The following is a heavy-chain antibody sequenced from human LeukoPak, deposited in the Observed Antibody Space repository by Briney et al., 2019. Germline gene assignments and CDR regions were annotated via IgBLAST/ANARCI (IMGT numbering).Heavy chain of an antibody. J-gene: IGHJ4*02. CDR3: ARGISSGPLPGDY. CDR2: IYYSGST. V-gene: IGHV4-59*01. D-gene: IGHD6-25*01. Sequence: SETLSLTCTVSGGSISSYYWSWIRQPPGKGLEWIGYIYYSGSTNYNPSLKSRVTISVDTSKNQFSLKLSSVTAADTAVYSCARGISSGPLPGDYWGQGTLVTVSS. CDR1: GGSISSYY.